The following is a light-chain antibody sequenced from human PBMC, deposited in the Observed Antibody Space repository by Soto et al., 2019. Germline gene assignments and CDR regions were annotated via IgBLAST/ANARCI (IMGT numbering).Light chain of an antibody. CDR1: NIGSKN. V-gene: IGLV3-9*01. CDR2: SDT. J-gene: IGLJ2*01. Sequence: SYELTQPLSVSVALGQTARITCGGNNIGSKNVHWYQQKPGQAPVLVIYSDTNRPSGIPERLSGSNSGNTATLTIGKAQAGDEADYYCQVWDGNSYVVFGGGTQLTVL. CDR3: QVWDGNSYVV.